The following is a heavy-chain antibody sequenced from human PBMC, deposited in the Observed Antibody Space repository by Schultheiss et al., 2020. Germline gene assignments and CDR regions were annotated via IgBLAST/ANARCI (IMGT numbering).Heavy chain of an antibody. V-gene: IGHV3-30*03. CDR2: ISYDGSNK. D-gene: IGHD2-2*02. CDR3: ARGPAYCSSTSCYSGMDV. CDR1: GFTFSSYG. J-gene: IGHJ6*04. Sequence: GESLKISCAASGFTFSSYGMHWVRQAPGKGLEWVAVISYDGSNKYYADSVKGRFTISRDNAKNSLYLQMNSLRAEDTALYHCARGPAYCSSTSCYSGMDVWGEGGTGTVAS.